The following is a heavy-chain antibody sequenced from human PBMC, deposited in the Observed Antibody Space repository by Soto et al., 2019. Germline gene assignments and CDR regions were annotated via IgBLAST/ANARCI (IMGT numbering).Heavy chain of an antibody. CDR3: ARLRYYYDSSGYRYNWFDP. Sequence: PSETLSLTSTFPGCSISSYDCSWIRQPPGKGLEWIGYIYYSGSTNYNPSLKSRVTISVDTSKNQFSLKLSSVTAADTAVYYCARLRYYYDSSGYRYNWFDPWGQGTLVTVSS. CDR1: GCSISSYD. J-gene: IGHJ5*02. V-gene: IGHV4-59*08. CDR2: IYYSGST. D-gene: IGHD3-22*01.